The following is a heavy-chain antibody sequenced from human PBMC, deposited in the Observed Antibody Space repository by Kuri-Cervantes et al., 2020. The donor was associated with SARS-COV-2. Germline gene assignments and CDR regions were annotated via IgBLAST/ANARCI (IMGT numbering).Heavy chain of an antibody. Sequence: ASVKVSCKASGGTFSSYAISWVRQAPGQGLEWMGWINPNSGGTNYAQKFQGRVTMTRDTSISTAYMELSRLRSDDTAVYYCARSSVGDLGWFDPWGQGTLVTVSS. D-gene: IGHD3-10*01. CDR2: INPNSGGT. V-gene: IGHV1-2*02. J-gene: IGHJ5*02. CDR1: GGTFSSYA. CDR3: ARSSVGDLGWFDP.